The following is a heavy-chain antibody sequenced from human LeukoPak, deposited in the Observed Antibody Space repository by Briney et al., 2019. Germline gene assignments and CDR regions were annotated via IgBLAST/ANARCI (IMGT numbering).Heavy chain of an antibody. CDR3: ARDLGDYYDSSGYTLGY. D-gene: IGHD3-22*01. CDR2: ISYDGSNK. V-gene: IGHV3-30-3*01. CDR1: GFTFSSYA. J-gene: IGHJ4*02. Sequence: GGSLRLSCAASGFTFSSYAMHWVRQAPGKGLEWVAVISYDGSNKYYADSVKGRFTISRDNSKNTLYLQMNSLRAEDTAVYYCARDLGDYYDSSGYTLGYWGQGTLVTVSS.